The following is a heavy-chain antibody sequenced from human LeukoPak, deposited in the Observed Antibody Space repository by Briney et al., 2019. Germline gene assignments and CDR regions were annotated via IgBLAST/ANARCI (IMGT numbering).Heavy chain of an antibody. CDR1: GYSFTSYW. Sequence: SGESLKISCKGSGYSFTSYWIGWVRQLPGKGLEWMGIIYPGDSDTRYSPSFQGQVTISADKSISTAYLQWSSLKASDTAMYYCARLDRSYYGLGAFDIWGQGTMVTVSS. CDR2: IYPGDSDT. V-gene: IGHV5-51*01. J-gene: IGHJ3*02. CDR3: ARLDRSYYGLGAFDI. D-gene: IGHD1-26*01.